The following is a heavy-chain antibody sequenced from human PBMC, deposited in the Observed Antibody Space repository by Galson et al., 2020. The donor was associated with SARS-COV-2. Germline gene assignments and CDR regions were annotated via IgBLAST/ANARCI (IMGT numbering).Heavy chain of an antibody. J-gene: IGHJ3*01. D-gene: IGHD3-16*01. Sequence: GESLKIPCDASGFPFSTYWMHWVRQVPGKGLAWVSRVNPDGTTRDYAPSVVGRISISRDNARNTVYLQFHNLRVEDMGVYFCVRAEKGAFVDWGQGTTVTVSS. CDR3: VRAEKGAFVD. CDR2: VNPDGTTR. CDR1: GFPFSTYW. V-gene: IGHV3-74*01.